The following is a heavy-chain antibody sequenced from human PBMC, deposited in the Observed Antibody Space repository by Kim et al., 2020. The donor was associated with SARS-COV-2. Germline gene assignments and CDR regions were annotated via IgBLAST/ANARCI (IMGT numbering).Heavy chain of an antibody. CDR2: NGSN. D-gene: IGHD2-15*01. CDR3: ARGRWTNY. Sequence: NGSNHYNPSLKSRVTISVDTTKNQFALRLSSVTAADTAVYYCARGRWTNYWGQGALVTVSS. V-gene: IGHV4-34*01. J-gene: IGHJ4*02.